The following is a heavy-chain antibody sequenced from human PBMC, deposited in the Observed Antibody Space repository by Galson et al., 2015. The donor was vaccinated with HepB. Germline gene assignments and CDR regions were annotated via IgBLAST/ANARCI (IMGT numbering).Heavy chain of an antibody. CDR2: INPDTSNK. J-gene: IGHJ4*02. V-gene: IGHV1-18*04. CDR1: GYIFTTYG. Sequence: SVKVSCKASGYIFTTYGINWVRQAPGQGLEWMGWINPDTSNKNYAQKVQDRVTMTTDTSTDTVYMELRSLRSDDTAVYYCARDQYDYGLGSFYYWGQGTLVTVSS. D-gene: IGHD3-10*01. CDR3: ARDQYDYGLGSFYY.